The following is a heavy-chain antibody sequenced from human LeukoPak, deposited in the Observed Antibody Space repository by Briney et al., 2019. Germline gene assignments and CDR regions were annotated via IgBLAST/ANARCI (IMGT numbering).Heavy chain of an antibody. CDR1: GYTFTGYY. D-gene: IGHD2-15*01. CDR3: AREGYCSGGSCYPPDY. J-gene: IGHJ4*02. Sequence: ASVKVSCKASGYTFTGYYMHWVRRAPGQGLEWMGIINPSGGSTSYAQKFQGRVTMTRDMSTSTVYMELSSLRSEDTAVYYCAREGYCSGGSCYPPDYWGQGTLVTVSS. V-gene: IGHV1-46*01. CDR2: INPSGGST.